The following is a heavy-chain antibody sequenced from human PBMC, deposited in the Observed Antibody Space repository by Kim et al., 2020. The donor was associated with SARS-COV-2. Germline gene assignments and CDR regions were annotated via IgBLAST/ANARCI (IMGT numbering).Heavy chain of an antibody. CDR2: INPSGGST. J-gene: IGHJ4*02. CDR1: GYTFTSYY. D-gene: IGHD6-13*01. V-gene: IGHV1-46*01. CDR3: SIAAAAGTGSFDY. Sequence: ASVKVSCKASGYTFTSYYMHWVRQAPGQGLEWMGIINPSGGSTSYAQKFQGRVTMTRDTSTSTVYMELSSLRSEDTAVYYCSIAAAAGTGSFDYWGQGTLVTVSS.